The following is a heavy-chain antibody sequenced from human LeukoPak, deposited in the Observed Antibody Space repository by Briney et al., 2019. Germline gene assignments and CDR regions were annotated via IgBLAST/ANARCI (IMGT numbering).Heavy chain of an antibody. CDR1: GGSISSGGYY. CDR3: ARVGFWSGFTFDY. V-gene: IGHV4-31*03. J-gene: IGHJ4*02. D-gene: IGHD3-3*01. Sequence: SETLSLTCTVSGGSISSGGYYWSWIRQHPGKGLEWIGYIYYSGSTYYNPSLKSRVTISVDTSKNQLSLKLSSVTAADTAVYYCARVGFWSGFTFDYWGQGTLVTVSS. CDR2: IYYSGST.